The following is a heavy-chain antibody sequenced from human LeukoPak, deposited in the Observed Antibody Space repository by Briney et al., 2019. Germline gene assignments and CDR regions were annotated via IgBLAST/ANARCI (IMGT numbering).Heavy chain of an antibody. Sequence: GGSLRLSCAASGFTFSSYSMNWVRQAPGKGLEWVSYISSSGRTIYYADSVKGRFTISRDSAKNSLYLQMDSLRAEDTAVYYCARDRYGDYESDYWGQGTLVTVSS. V-gene: IGHV3-48*01. CDR2: ISSSGRTI. CDR1: GFTFSSYS. D-gene: IGHD4-17*01. CDR3: ARDRYGDYESDY. J-gene: IGHJ4*02.